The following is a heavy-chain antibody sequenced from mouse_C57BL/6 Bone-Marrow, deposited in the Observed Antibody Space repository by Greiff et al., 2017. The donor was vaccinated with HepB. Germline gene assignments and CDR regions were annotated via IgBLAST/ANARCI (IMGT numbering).Heavy chain of an antibody. Sequence: QVQLKQSGAELVKPGASVKLSCKASGYTFTSYWMHWVKQRPGQGLEWIGMIHPNSGSTNYNEKFKSKATLTVDKSSSTAYMQLSSLTSEDSAVYYCARYPVYYDYSYWYFDVWGTGTTVTVSS. J-gene: IGHJ1*03. CDR1: GYTFTSYW. V-gene: IGHV1-64*01. CDR3: ARYPVYYDYSYWYFDV. CDR2: IHPNSGST. D-gene: IGHD2-4*01.